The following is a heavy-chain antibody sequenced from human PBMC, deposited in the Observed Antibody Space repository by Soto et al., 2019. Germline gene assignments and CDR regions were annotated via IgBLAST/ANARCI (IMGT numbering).Heavy chain of an antibody. D-gene: IGHD2-15*01. J-gene: IGHJ6*02. Sequence: QVQLVESGGGVVQPGRSLRLSCAASGFTFSSYGRHWVRQAPGKGLEWVAVISYDGSNKYYADSVKGRFTISRDNSKNTLYLQMNSLRAEDTAVYYCAKDSLDDPGPVVVEYYYYGMDVWGQGTTVTVSS. CDR2: ISYDGSNK. CDR1: GFTFSSYG. CDR3: AKDSLDDPGPVVVEYYYYGMDV. V-gene: IGHV3-30*18.